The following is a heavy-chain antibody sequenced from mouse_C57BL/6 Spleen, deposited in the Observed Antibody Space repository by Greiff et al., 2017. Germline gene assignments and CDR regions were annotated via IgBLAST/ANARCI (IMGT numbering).Heavy chain of an antibody. CDR2: IDPSDDYT. V-gene: IGHV1-50*01. CDR1: GYTFTSYW. J-gene: IGHJ2*01. D-gene: IGHD2-5*01. Sequence: QVQLQQPGAELVKPGASVKLSCKASGYTFTSYWMQWVKQRPGQGLGWIGEIDPSDDYTNYNQKFKGKATLTVDTSSSTAYMRLSSLTSEDSAVYYGARKGYSNYFGDWGKGTTLSVSS. CDR3: ARKGYSNYFGD.